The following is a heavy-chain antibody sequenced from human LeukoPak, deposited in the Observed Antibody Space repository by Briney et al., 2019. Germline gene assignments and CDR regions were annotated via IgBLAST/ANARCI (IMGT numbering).Heavy chain of an antibody. CDR2: INPSGGST. V-gene: IGHV1-46*01. J-gene: IGHJ4*02. D-gene: IGHD1-26*01. CDR3: ARFFSGSYLDY. CDR1: GYTVTSYY. Sequence: ASVKVSCKASGYTVTSYYMHWVRQAPGQGLEWMGIINPSGGSTSYAQKFQGRVTMTRDMSTSTVYMELSSLRSEDTAVYYCARFFSGSYLDYWGQGTLVTVSS.